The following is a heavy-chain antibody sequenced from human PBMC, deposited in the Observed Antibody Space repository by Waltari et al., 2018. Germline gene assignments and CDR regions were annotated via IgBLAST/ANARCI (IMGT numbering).Heavy chain of an antibody. V-gene: IGHV3-7*01. CDR3: ARDHWYSLDV. D-gene: IGHD2-21*02. CDR1: GFTFRDPC. J-gene: IGHJ4*02. Sequence: EEHLVESGGGLVQPGVSLRLYCVASGFTFRDPCMAWGRQAPGKELEWVAKIKKDGTEDMYVDSVKGRFTISKDNTKNSVFLQMNSLRAEDTAVYYCARDHWYSLDVWGQGTLVTVSS. CDR2: IKKDGTED.